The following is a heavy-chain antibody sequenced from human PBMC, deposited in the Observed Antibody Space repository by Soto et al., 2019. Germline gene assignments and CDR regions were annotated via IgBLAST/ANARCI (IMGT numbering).Heavy chain of an antibody. J-gene: IGHJ6*02. CDR1: GYTFTSYA. D-gene: IGHD3-22*01. V-gene: IGHV1-3*01. Sequence: GASVKVSCKASGYTFTSYAMHWVRQAPRQRLEWMGWINAGNGNTKYSQMFQGRVTITRDTSASTAYMELSSLRSEDTAVYYCASSYYYDSSGYSSLYYYYGMDVWGQGTTVTVSS. CDR3: ASSYYYDSSGYSSLYYYYGMDV. CDR2: INAGNGNT.